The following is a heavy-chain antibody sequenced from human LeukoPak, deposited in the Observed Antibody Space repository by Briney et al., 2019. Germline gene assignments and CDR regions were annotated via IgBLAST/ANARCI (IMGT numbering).Heavy chain of an antibody. D-gene: IGHD3-22*01. V-gene: IGHV1-24*01. Sequence: ASVKVSCKVSGYTLTELSMHWVRQAPGKGLEWMGGFDPEDGETIYAQKFQGRVTMTEDTSTDTAYMELSSLRSEDTAVYYCATSRGYYDSSGYWRPPGDYWGQGTLVTVSS. CDR2: FDPEDGET. CDR3: ATSRGYYDSSGYWRPPGDY. J-gene: IGHJ4*02. CDR1: GYTLTELS.